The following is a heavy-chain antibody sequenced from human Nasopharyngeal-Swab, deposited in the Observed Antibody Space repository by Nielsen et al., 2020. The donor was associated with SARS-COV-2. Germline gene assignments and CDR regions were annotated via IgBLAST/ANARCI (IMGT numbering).Heavy chain of an antibody. Sequence: SVKVSCKASGGTFSSYAISWVRQAPGQGLEWMGGIIPIFGTANYAQKFQGRVTITADKSTSTAYMELSSLRSEDTAVYYCGRGDTIFGKGSYDAFDIWGQGTMVTVSS. CDR2: IIPIFGTA. D-gene: IGHD3-3*01. J-gene: IGHJ3*02. CDR1: GGTFSSYA. CDR3: GRGDTIFGKGSYDAFDI. V-gene: IGHV1-69*06.